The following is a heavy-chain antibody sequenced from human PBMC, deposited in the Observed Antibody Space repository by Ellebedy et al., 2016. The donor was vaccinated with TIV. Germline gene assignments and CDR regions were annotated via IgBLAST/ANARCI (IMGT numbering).Heavy chain of an antibody. Sequence: GESLKISXAASGFTFTDSAIHWVRQASGKGLEWVGRITSKGHNYATAYAASVKGRFTISRDESKNTAYLQMNSLNTEDTAVYYCTRPYYFTSSGSYYSAGYWGQGTLVTVSS. CDR2: ITSKGHNYAT. V-gene: IGHV3-73*01. CDR1: GFTFTDSA. D-gene: IGHD3-22*01. J-gene: IGHJ4*02. CDR3: TRPYYFTSSGSYYSAGY.